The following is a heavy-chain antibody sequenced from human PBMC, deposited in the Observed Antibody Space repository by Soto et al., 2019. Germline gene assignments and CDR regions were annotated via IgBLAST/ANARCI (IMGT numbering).Heavy chain of an antibody. CDR3: ARARGNDWYSDY. J-gene: IGHJ4*02. CDR2: ITHSGTYV. D-gene: IGHD5-12*01. V-gene: IGHV3-21*01. Sequence: PGGSLRLSCTASGFTFSEYSMSWVRQAPGKGLEWVSSITHSGTYVYYEDSVKGRFTISRDSASNSLLLQMTSLRAEDTAVYHCARARGNDWYSDYWGQGTLVTVSS. CDR1: GFTFSEYS.